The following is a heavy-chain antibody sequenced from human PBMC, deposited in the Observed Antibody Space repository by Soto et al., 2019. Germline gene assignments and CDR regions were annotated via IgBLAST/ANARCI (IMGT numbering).Heavy chain of an antibody. D-gene: IGHD3-3*01. CDR2: IWDDGSNK. Sequence: QVQLVESGGGVVQPGRSLRLSCAASAFTFSSYGMHWVRQAPGKGLEWVAVIWDDGSNKHYADSVKGRFTISRDNSKNTLYLKMNILRAEDTAVYYCARSYDFWSGYPTYFDYWGQGTLVTVSS. J-gene: IGHJ4*02. CDR3: ARSYDFWSGYPTYFDY. V-gene: IGHV3-33*01. CDR1: AFTFSSYG.